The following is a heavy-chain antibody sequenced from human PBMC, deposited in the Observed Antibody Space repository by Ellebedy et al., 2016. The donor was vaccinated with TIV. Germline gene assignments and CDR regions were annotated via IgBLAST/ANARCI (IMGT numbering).Heavy chain of an antibody. J-gene: IGHJ5*02. Sequence: PGGSLRLSCAASGFSFRSYWMSWVRQAPGKGLEWVANIYQDGSDEYYVDSVKGRFTISRDNDNKALFLQMNSLIVEDTAVYYCARRGSYGDYAVQINSWFDRWGRGTLVTVSS. CDR2: IYQDGSDE. CDR1: GFSFRSYW. D-gene: IGHD4-17*01. V-gene: IGHV3-7*01. CDR3: ARRGSYGDYAVQINSWFDR.